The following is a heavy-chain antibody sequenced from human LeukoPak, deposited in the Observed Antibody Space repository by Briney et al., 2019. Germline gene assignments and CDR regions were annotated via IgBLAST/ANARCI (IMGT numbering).Heavy chain of an antibody. CDR1: GFTFSSYS. V-gene: IGHV3-21*01. CDR3: ARDVEIYEGDGIDV. Sequence: GGSLRLSCAASGFTFSSYSMNWVRQAPGKGLEWVSSISSSSSYIYYADSVKGRFTISRDNAKNSMYLQMNSLRAEDTAVYYCARDVEIYEGDGIDVWGQGTTVTVSS. J-gene: IGHJ6*02. CDR2: ISSSSSYI. D-gene: IGHD3-16*01.